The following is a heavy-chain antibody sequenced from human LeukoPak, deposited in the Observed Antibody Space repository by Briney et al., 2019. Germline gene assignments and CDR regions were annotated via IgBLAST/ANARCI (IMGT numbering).Heavy chain of an antibody. CDR2: IWYDGSNK. CDR1: GFTFSSYG. CDR3: TTGAFYDSSGYCPV. J-gene: IGHJ4*02. D-gene: IGHD3-22*01. V-gene: IGHV3-33*01. Sequence: PGGSLRLSCAASGFTFSSYGMHWVRQAPGKGLEWVAVIWYDGSNKYYADSVKGRFTISRDDSKNTLYLQMNSLKTEDTAVYYCTTGAFYDSSGYCPVWGQGTLVTVSS.